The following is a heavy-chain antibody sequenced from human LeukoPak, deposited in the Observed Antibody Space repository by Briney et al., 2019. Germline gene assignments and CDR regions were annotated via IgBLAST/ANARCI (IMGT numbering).Heavy chain of an antibody. J-gene: IGHJ6*03. D-gene: IGHD6-13*01. CDR1: GFTFSSYS. CDR2: ISSSSSYI. Sequence: GGSLRLSCAASGFTFSSYSMNWGRQAPGKGLEGVSSISSSSSYIYYADSVKGRFTISRDNAKNSLYLQMNSLRAEDTAVYYCASHPNAAAGLYYYYYMDVWGKGTTVTVSS. V-gene: IGHV3-21*01. CDR3: ASHPNAAAGLYYYYYMDV.